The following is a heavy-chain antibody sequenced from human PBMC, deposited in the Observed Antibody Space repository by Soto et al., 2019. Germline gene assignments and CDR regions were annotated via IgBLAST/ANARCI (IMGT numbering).Heavy chain of an antibody. CDR1: GFTFGDFA. CDR3: TRDHYGGGFNSGAFDS. V-gene: IGHV3-49*03. Sequence: GGSLRLSCSPSGFTFGDFAMNWFRQAPGKGLEWVGFIKSKPFGGTPEYAASLKGRFTISRDDSMSIAYLQMNSLKTDDTAIYYCTRDHYGGGFNSGAFDSWGQGTPVTVSS. J-gene: IGHJ4*02. D-gene: IGHD5-18*01. CDR2: IKSKPFGGTP.